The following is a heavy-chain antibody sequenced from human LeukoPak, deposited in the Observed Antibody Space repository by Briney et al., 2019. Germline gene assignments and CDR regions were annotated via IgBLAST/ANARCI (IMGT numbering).Heavy chain of an antibody. CDR1: EYTFTSYD. J-gene: IGHJ1*01. V-gene: IGHV1-8*01. Sequence: ASVKVSCKASEYTFTSYDINWVRQATGQGLEWMGWMNPNSGNTGYAQKFQGRVTMTRNTSISTAYMELSSLRSEDTAVYYCARGGPREYQLLFDFQHWGQGTLVTVSS. CDR2: MNPNSGNT. CDR3: ARGGPREYQLLFDFQH. D-gene: IGHD2-2*01.